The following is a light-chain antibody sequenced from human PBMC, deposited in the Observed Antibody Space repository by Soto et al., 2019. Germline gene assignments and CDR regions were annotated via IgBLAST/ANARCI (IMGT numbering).Light chain of an antibody. Sequence: QSALTQPASVSGSPGQSITISCTGTSSDVGSYNFVSWYQQHPGKAPKLMIYGGSKRPSGVSNRFSGSKSGNTASLTISGLQAEDEADYYCCSYAGSSTLVFGGGTQLTVL. CDR2: GGS. CDR3: CSYAGSSTLV. V-gene: IGLV2-23*01. CDR1: SSDVGSYNF. J-gene: IGLJ2*01.